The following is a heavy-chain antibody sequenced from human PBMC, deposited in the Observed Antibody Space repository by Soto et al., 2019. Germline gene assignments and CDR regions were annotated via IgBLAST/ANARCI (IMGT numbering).Heavy chain of an antibody. CDR3: ARVEGGYSSSWYVPPNYYYGMDV. J-gene: IGHJ6*02. D-gene: IGHD6-13*01. Sequence: GESLKISCAASGFTFSSYAMHWVRQAPGKGLEWVAVISYDGSNKYYADSVKGRFTISRDNSKNTLYLQMNSLRAEDTAVYYCARVEGGYSSSWYVPPNYYYGMDVWGQGTTVTVSS. V-gene: IGHV3-30-3*01. CDR1: GFTFSSYA. CDR2: ISYDGSNK.